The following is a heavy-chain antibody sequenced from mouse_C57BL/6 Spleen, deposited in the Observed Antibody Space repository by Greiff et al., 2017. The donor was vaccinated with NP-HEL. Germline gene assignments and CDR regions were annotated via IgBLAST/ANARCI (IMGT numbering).Heavy chain of an antibody. J-gene: IGHJ4*01. CDR3: TKSGYYDAMDY. V-gene: IGHV1-15*01. Sequence: VKLMESGAELVRPGASVTLSCKASGYTFTDYEMHWVKQTPVHGLEWIGAIDPETGGTAYNQKFKGKAILTADKSSSTAYMELRSLTSEDSAVYYCTKSGYYDAMDYWGQGTSVTVSS. D-gene: IGHD2-2*01. CDR2: IDPETGGT. CDR1: GYTFTDYE.